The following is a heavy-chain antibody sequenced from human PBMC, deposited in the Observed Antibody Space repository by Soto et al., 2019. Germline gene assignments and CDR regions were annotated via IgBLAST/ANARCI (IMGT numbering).Heavy chain of an antibody. Sequence: SETLSLTCTVSGGSISSGNHYWSWIRQHPGKGLEWIGYIYHSGTAYYNPALKSRAIMSVDTSKNQFSLNLKSVTADDTTTYYCARVQYQDILTASSRRRSIDYWGQGALVTVSS. V-gene: IGHV4-31*03. CDR2: IYHSGTA. D-gene: IGHD3-9*01. CDR1: GGSISSGNHY. CDR3: ARVQYQDILTASSRRRSIDY. J-gene: IGHJ4*02.